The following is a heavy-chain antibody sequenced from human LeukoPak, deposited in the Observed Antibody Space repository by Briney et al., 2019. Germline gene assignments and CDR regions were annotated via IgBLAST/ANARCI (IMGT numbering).Heavy chain of an antibody. CDR1: GGSFSGYY. V-gene: IGHV4-59*01. Sequence: SETLSLTCAVYGGSFSGYYWSWIRQPPGKGLEWIGYIYYSGSTNYNPSLKSRVTISVDTSKNQFSLKLSSVTAADTAVYYCARARGGYLDYWGRGTLVTVSS. J-gene: IGHJ4*02. D-gene: IGHD3-16*02. CDR2: IYYSGST. CDR3: ARARGGYLDY.